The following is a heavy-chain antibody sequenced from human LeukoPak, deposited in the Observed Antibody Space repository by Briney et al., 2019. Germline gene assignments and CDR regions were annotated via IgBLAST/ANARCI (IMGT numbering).Heavy chain of an antibody. CDR3: ASGQWLVPLDF. J-gene: IGHJ4*02. D-gene: IGHD6-19*01. Sequence: SETLSLTCTVSGASISRYYWGWVRQPPGKGLEWIGSIFYSETPYSSPSVQIRITISVDKSTNQFSLKLRSVPAAATAVYFCASGQWLVPLDFWGRGILVTVSS. V-gene: IGHV4-39*01. CDR1: GASISRYY. CDR2: IFYSETP.